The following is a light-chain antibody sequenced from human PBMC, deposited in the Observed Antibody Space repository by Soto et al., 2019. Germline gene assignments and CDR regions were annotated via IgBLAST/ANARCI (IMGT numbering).Light chain of an antibody. J-gene: IGKJ4*01. CDR2: DVS. Sequence: DIVLTQSPATMSLSPGDRATLSCRASQSVTSSLAWFQQKPGQAPRLLIYDVSRMATAIPARFSGSGSGTDFTLTVSSLEPEDFAVYYCQQRTTWPTFGGGTKVEIK. CDR1: QSVTSS. CDR3: QQRTTWPT. V-gene: IGKV3-11*01.